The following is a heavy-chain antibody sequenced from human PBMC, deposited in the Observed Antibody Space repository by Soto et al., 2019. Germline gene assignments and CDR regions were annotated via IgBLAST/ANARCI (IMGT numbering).Heavy chain of an antibody. V-gene: IGHV4-39*01. CDR2: AYYSGST. CDR3: ARHVSGGYSYGYYFDY. CDR1: GGSISSSSYY. Sequence: SETLSLTCTVSGGSISSSSYYWGWIRQPPGKGLEWIGNAYYSGSTDYNPSLKSRVTISVDTSKNQFSLKLSSVTAADTAVYYCARHVSGGYSYGYYFDYWGQGTLVTVSS. D-gene: IGHD5-18*01. J-gene: IGHJ4*02.